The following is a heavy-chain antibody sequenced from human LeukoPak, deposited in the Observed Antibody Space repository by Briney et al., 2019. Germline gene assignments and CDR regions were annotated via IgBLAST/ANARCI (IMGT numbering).Heavy chain of an antibody. Sequence: SVKVSCKASGFTFTSSAVQWVRQARGQRLEWIGWIVVGSGNTNYAQKFQERVTITRDMSTSTAYMEPSSLRSEDTAVYYCAAGGSSSWYLMEHWGQGTLVTVSS. CDR1: GFTFTSSA. D-gene: IGHD6-13*01. V-gene: IGHV1-58*01. CDR2: IVVGSGNT. CDR3: AAGGSSSWYLMEH. J-gene: IGHJ1*01.